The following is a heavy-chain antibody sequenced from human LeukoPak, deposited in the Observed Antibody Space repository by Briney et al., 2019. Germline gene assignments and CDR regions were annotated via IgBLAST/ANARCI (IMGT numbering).Heavy chain of an antibody. CDR1: GGSISSYY. Sequence: SETLSLTCTVSGGSISSYYWSWIRQPPGKGLEWIGYIYYSGSTNYNPSLKSRVTISVDTSKNQFSLKLSSVTAADTAVYYCARDSRAQNLGYWGQGTLVTVSS. D-gene: IGHD2/OR15-2a*01. CDR3: ARDSRAQNLGY. V-gene: IGHV4-59*01. J-gene: IGHJ4*02. CDR2: IYYSGST.